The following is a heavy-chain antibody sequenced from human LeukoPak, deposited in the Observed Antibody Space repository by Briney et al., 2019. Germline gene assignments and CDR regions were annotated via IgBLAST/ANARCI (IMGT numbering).Heavy chain of an antibody. CDR3: ARGATTTRFGRFDP. Sequence: GGSLRLSCAASGFSFISYSMNWVRQAPGKGLEWVSSISSSSDYRYHAGSVKGRFTISRDNPKKSLYLQMNSLRAEDTAVYYCARGATTTRFGRFDPWGQGTLVIVSS. V-gene: IGHV3-21*01. CDR1: GFSFISYS. CDR2: ISSSSDYR. D-gene: IGHD4-17*01. J-gene: IGHJ5*02.